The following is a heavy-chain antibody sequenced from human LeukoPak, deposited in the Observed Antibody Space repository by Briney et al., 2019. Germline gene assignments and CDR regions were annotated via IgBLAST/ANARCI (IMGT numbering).Heavy chain of an antibody. D-gene: IGHD5-12*01. V-gene: IGHV4-39*07. CDR3: ARVLYSGYEEYYFDY. J-gene: IGHJ4*02. CDR2: IYYSGST. CDR1: SGSISSSSYY. Sequence: SETLSLTCTVSSGSISSSSYYWGWIRQPPGKGLEWIGSIYYSGSTYYNPSLKSRVTISVDTSKNQFSLKLSSVTAADTAVYYCARVLYSGYEEYYFDYWGQGTLVTVSS.